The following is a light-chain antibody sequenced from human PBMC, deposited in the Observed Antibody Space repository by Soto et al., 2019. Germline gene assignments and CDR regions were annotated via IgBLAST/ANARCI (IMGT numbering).Light chain of an antibody. CDR1: QSISDY. CDR2: DAS. Sequence: DIQMTQSPSTLSASVGARVLITCRASQSISDYLAWYQQKPGKAPKLLIYDASNLESGVPSTFSGSGSGTDFTLTISSLEPEDFAVYYCQQRSNWPPVTFGQGTRLEIK. V-gene: IGKV1-5*01. CDR3: QQRSNWPPVT. J-gene: IGKJ5*01.